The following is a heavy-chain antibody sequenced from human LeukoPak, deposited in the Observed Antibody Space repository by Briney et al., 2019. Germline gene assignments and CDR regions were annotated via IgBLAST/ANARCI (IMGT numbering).Heavy chain of an antibody. Sequence: GGSLKISCKGSGYSFATYWIAWVRQLPGKGLEWMGIIYPGDSDTRYSPSFQGQVTISADKSISTAYLQWSSLKASDTAMYYRTRRMVSTEELDYWGQGTLVTVSS. V-gene: IGHV5-51*01. D-gene: IGHD5/OR15-5a*01. CDR2: IYPGDSDT. CDR1: GYSFATYW. CDR3: TRRMVSTEELDY. J-gene: IGHJ4*02.